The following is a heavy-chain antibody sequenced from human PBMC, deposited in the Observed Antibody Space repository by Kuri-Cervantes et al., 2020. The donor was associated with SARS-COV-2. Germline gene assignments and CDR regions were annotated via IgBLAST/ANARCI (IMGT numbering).Heavy chain of an antibody. CDR3: ARGAHHIQFPGEIDY. J-gene: IGHJ4*02. CDR2: IYYSGST. V-gene: IGHV4-39*07. CDR1: GGPISSSSYY. D-gene: IGHD5-24*01. Sequence: GSLRLSCTVSGGPISSSSYYWGWIRQPPGKGLEWIGSIYYSGSTYYNPSLKSRVTISVDTSKNQFFLKLSSVTAADTALYYCARGAHHIQFPGEIDYWSQGALVTVSS.